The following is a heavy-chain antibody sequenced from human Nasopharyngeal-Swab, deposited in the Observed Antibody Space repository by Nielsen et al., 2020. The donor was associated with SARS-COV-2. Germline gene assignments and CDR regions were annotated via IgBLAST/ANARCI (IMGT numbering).Heavy chain of an antibody. CDR3: TTDVDSSSWHYYYYGMDV. CDR2: IKSKTDGGTT. D-gene: IGHD6-13*01. Sequence: WIRQPPGKGLEWVGRIKSKTDGGTTDYAAPVKGRFTISRDDSKNTLYLQMNSLKTEDTVVYYCTTDVDSSSWHYYYYGMDVWGQGTTVTVSS. V-gene: IGHV3-15*01. J-gene: IGHJ6*02.